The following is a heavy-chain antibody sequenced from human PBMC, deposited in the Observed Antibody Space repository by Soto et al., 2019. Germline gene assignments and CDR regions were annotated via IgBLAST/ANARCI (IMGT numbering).Heavy chain of an antibody. CDR2: LSGSGGRS. CDR1: GFTFSNYA. Sequence: EVQLLDSGGGLVQPGGSLRLSCAASGFTFSNYAMTWVRQCPGKGLEWVPGLSGSGGRSYHADSVKGRFTISSDNSKSTLYLQINSLRAEDTAVYYCAKAYFVWSSEQPYYFDYWGQGTLVTVSS. V-gene: IGHV3-23*01. J-gene: IGHJ4*02. D-gene: IGHD3-16*01. CDR3: AKAYFVWSSEQPYYFDY.